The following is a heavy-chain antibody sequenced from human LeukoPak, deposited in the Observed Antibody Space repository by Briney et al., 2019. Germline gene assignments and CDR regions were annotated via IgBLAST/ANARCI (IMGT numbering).Heavy chain of an antibody. CDR3: AKTGRRFYYMDV. V-gene: IGHV4-39*07. CDR1: GGSISSSSYY. D-gene: IGHD3-10*01. J-gene: IGHJ6*03. Sequence: PSETLSLTCTVSGGSISSSSYYWGWIRQPPGKGLEWIGSIYYSGSTYYNPSLKSRVTISVDTSKNQFSLKLSSVTAAGTAVYYCAKTGRRFYYMDVWGKGTTVTVSS. CDR2: IYYSGST.